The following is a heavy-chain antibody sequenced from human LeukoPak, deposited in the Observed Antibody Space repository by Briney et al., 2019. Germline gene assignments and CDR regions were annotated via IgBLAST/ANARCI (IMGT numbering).Heavy chain of an antibody. J-gene: IGHJ4*02. V-gene: IGHV1-46*01. CDR1: GYTFTSYY. D-gene: IGHD1-26*01. Sequence: ASVKVSCKASGYTFTSYYMHWVRQAPGQGLEWMGIINPSGGSTSYAQKFQGRVTMTRDTSTSTVYMELSSLRSEDTAVYYCARAFGSGSYSLPALFDYWGQGTLVTVSS. CDR2: INPSGGST. CDR3: ARAFGSGSYSLPALFDY.